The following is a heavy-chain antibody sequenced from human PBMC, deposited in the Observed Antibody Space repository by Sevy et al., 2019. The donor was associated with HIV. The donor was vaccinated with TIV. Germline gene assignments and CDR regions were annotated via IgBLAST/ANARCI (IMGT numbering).Heavy chain of an antibody. J-gene: IGHJ4*02. CDR3: ARDPRMYGDYLLAYFDY. CDR2: IGYDGNNK. Sequence: GGSLRLSCAGSGFTPSTYGMHWVRQAPGKGLEWVAVIGYDGNNKYYADSVKGRFTISRDNSKNTLSLQMDSLRAEDTAVYYCARDPRMYGDYLLAYFDYWGQGALVTVSS. D-gene: IGHD2-8*01. CDR1: GFTPSTYG. V-gene: IGHV3-33*01.